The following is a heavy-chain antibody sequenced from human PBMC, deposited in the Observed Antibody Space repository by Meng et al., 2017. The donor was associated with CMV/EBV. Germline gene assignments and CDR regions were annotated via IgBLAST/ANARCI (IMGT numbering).Heavy chain of an antibody. CDR1: GYTFTSYD. D-gene: IGHD2-2*01. Sequence: SVKVSCKASGYTFTSYDINWVRQAPGQGLEWMGGIIPIFGTANYAQKFQGRVTITTDESTSTAYIELSSLRSEDTAVYYCATDPDIVVVPAAIGYYYYYGMDVWGQGTTVTVSS. CDR2: IIPIFGTA. J-gene: IGHJ6*02. CDR3: ATDPDIVVVPAAIGYYYYYGMDV. V-gene: IGHV1-69*05.